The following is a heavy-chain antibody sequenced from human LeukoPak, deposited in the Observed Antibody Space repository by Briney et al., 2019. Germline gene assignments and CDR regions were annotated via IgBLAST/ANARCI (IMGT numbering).Heavy chain of an antibody. CDR3: AKRATVTRWYYYYYMDV. V-gene: IGHV3-30*04. J-gene: IGHJ6*03. Sequence: PGRSLRLSCAASGFTFSSYAMHWVRQAPGKGLEWVAVISYDGSNKYYADSVKGRFTISRDNSKNTLYLQMNSLRAEDTAVYYCAKRATVTRWYYYYYMDVWGKGTTVTISS. CDR1: GFTFSSYA. CDR2: ISYDGSNK. D-gene: IGHD4-17*01.